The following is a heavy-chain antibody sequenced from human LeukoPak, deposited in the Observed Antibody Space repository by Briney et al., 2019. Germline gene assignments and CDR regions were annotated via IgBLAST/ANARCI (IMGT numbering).Heavy chain of an antibody. CDR2: IYYSGST. CDR1: GGSISSGGYS. D-gene: IGHD5-12*01. Sequence: PSQTLSLTCAVSGGSISSGGYSWSWIRQPPGKGLEWIGYIYYSGSTYYNPSLKSRVTISVDTSKNQFSLKLSSVTAADTAVYYCARYPGGYSGYEPYFDYWGQGTLVTVSS. CDR3: ARYPGGYSGYEPYFDY. J-gene: IGHJ4*02. V-gene: IGHV4-30-2*05.